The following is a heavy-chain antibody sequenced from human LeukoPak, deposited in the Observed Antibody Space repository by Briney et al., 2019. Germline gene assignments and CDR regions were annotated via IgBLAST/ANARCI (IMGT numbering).Heavy chain of an antibody. Sequence: GASVKVSCKASGYTFINYDISWVRQAPGQGLEWMGWISAYNGNTNYAQQLQGGVTMTTDTSTSTAYTELTSLRSHDPAVYYCARYSTSRSFHYWGQGTLVPVSS. CDR1: GYTFINYD. V-gene: IGHV1-18*04. CDR3: ARYSTSRSFHY. J-gene: IGHJ4*02. D-gene: IGHD2-2*01. CDR2: ISAYNGNT.